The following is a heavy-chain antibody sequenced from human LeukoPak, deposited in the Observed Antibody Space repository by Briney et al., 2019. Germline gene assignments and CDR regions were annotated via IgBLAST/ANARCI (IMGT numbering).Heavy chain of an antibody. J-gene: IGHJ4*02. D-gene: IGHD3-9*01. Sequence: GASVKVSCKASGYTFTSYAMNWVRQAPGQGLEWMGWINTNTGNPTYAQGFTGRFVFSLDTSVSTAYLQISSLKAEDTVVYYCARVKYDILTGYPFLDYWGQGTLVTVSS. CDR3: ARVKYDILTGYPFLDY. CDR1: GYTFTSYA. CDR2: INTNTGNP. V-gene: IGHV7-4-1*02.